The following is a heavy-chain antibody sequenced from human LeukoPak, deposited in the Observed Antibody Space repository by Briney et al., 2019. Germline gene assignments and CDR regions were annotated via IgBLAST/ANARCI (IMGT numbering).Heavy chain of an antibody. J-gene: IGHJ4*02. CDR1: GYIFTSYG. CDR3: ARASYDFWSGKDGDY. CDR2: ISAYSGNT. Sequence: ASVKVSCKASGYIFTSYGINWVRQAPGQRLEWMGWISAYSGNTNYAQKLQGRVTMTTDTSTSTAYMELRSLRSDDTAVYYCARASYDFWSGKDGDYWGQGTLVTVSS. D-gene: IGHD3-3*01. V-gene: IGHV1-18*01.